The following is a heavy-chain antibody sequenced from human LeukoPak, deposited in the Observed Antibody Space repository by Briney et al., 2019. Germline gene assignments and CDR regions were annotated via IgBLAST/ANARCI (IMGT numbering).Heavy chain of an antibody. J-gene: IGHJ5*02. Sequence: GASVNVSCQTSGYSFTDYYMHWVRQAPGQGLEWMGWINPNSGGTSSAQKFQGRVTMTRDTSITTVYMEVSWLTSDDTAIYYCARADRLHGGPYLIGPWGQGTLVTVSS. V-gene: IGHV1-2*02. CDR1: GYSFTDYY. D-gene: IGHD2-21*01. CDR3: ARADRLHGGPYLIGP. CDR2: INPNSGGT.